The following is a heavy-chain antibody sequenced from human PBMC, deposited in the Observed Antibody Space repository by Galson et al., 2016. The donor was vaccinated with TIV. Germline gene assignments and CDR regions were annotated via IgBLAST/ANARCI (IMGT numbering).Heavy chain of an antibody. CDR1: GGTFSSYS. Sequence: SCKAAGGTFSSYSISWVRQAPGQGLEWMGRIIPILDITHYAQNFQGRVTMTADKSTSTAYLELHSLRSEDTAIYYCAKDRGTSTTSSYMDVWGKGTTVTISS. CDR3: AKDRGTSTTSSYMDV. D-gene: IGHD2-2*01. CDR2: IIPILDIT. J-gene: IGHJ6*03. V-gene: IGHV1-69*04.